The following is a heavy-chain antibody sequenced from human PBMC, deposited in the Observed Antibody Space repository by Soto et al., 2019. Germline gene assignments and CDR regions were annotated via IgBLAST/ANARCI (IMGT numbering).Heavy chain of an antibody. J-gene: IGHJ4*02. CDR3: ARAVAVPADFDY. Sequence: ASVKVSCKASGYTFTGYYMHWVRQATGQGLEWMGWINAGNGNTKYSQKFQGRVTITRDTSASTAYMELSSLRSEDTAVYYCARAVAVPADFDYWGQGTLVNVSS. CDR1: GYTFTGYY. D-gene: IGHD6-19*01. V-gene: IGHV1-3*01. CDR2: INAGNGNT.